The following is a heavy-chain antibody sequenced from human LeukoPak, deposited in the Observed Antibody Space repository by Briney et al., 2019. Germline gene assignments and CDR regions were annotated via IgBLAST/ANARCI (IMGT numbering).Heavy chain of an antibody. D-gene: IGHD3-10*01. CDR2: IYYSGST. CDR1: GGSISSGDYY. J-gene: IGHJ4*01. V-gene: IGHV4-30-4*01. CDR3: ARAGGSLSFGLDY. Sequence: SETLSLTCTVSGGSISSGDYYWGWIRQPPGKGLEWIGYIYYSGSTYYNASLKSRVTISVDTSKNQFSLKLTSGTAAGTAGNYRARAGGSLSFGLDYWGQGTLVTVSS.